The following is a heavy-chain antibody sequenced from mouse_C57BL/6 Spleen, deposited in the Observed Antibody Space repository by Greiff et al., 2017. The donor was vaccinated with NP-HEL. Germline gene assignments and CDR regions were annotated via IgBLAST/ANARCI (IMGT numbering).Heavy chain of an antibody. J-gene: IGHJ4*01. CDR3: AIGGGDY. CDR1: GYTFTSYW. Sequence: QVQLQQPGAELVKPGASVKVSCKASGYTFTSYWMHWVKQSPGQGLEWIGRIHPSVSDTNYNQKFKGTATLTVDNSSSPAYMQPSSLTSEDSAVYYCAIGGGDYWGQRASVTVSS. V-gene: IGHV1-74*01. CDR2: IHPSVSDT.